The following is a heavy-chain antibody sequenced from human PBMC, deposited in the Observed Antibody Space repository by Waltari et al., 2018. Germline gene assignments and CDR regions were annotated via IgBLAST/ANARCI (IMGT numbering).Heavy chain of an antibody. D-gene: IGHD3-9*01. CDR1: GYSINAGSY. CDR3: ARDGVTLTGTGTDY. CDR2: IHNSGGT. Sequence: QVQLQESGPGLVKPSETLSLTCVVSGYSINAGSYGAWFRQAPGKGLEWIGNIHNSGGTYYNPSLKSRVTISVDTSKNQFSLKVRSVTAADTAVYYCARDGVTLTGTGTDYWGQGALVTVSS. J-gene: IGHJ4*02. V-gene: IGHV4-38-2*02.